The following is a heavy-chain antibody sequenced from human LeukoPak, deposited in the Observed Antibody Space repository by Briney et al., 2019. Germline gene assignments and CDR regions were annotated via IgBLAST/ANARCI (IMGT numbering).Heavy chain of an antibody. D-gene: IGHD3-22*01. CDR1: GFTFSNAW. Sequence: GGSLRLSCAASGFTFSNAWMSWVRQAPGKGLEWLSSISSSSSYIYYADSVKGRFTISRDNAKNSLYLQMNSLRAEDTAVYYCAKEGDRGYYRTFDYWGQGTLVTVSS. V-gene: IGHV3-21*01. CDR2: ISSSSSYI. CDR3: AKEGDRGYYRTFDY. J-gene: IGHJ4*02.